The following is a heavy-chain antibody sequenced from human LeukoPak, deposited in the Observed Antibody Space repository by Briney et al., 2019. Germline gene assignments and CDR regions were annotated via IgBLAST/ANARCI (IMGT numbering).Heavy chain of an antibody. CDR3: AKEPREYCSSSSCPNWLDP. D-gene: IGHD2-2*01. V-gene: IGHV3-23*01. J-gene: IGHJ5*02. Sequence: HTGGSLRLSCAASGFTFSSYAMSWVRQAPGKGLEWVSGISGSGSSTNYADSVKGRFTISRDNSKKTLYLQMNSLRAEDTAIYYCAKEPREYCSSSSCPNWLDPWGQGTLVTVSS. CDR2: ISGSGSST. CDR1: GFTFSSYA.